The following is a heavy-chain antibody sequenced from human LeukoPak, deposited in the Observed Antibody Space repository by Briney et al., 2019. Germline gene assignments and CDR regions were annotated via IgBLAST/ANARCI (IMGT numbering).Heavy chain of an antibody. J-gene: IGHJ4*02. CDR1: RFTFSTYW. D-gene: IGHD3-16*01. V-gene: IGHV3-23*01. Sequence: GGSLRLSCAASRFTFSTYWMHWVRQAPGKGLEWVSFISGSGGSIYYAEYVKGRFTISRDNSKNTLYLQMNSLRAEDTAVYYCAKYGNTRIITGAGHFDYWGQGILVTVSS. CDR2: ISGSGGSI. CDR3: AKYGNTRIITGAGHFDY.